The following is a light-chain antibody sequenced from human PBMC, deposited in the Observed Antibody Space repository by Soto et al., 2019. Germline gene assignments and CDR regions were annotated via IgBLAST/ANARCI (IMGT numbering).Light chain of an antibody. CDR3: QQFGSPFT. CDR2: GAS. Sequence: EIVLTQSPDTLSLSPGERATLSCRASQSVSSSYLAWYQHKPGQAPRLLIYGASTRATGIPDRFSGSGSGTDFTLTISRLEPEDFAVYFCQQFGSPFTFGPGTKVDLK. CDR1: QSVSSSY. V-gene: IGKV3-20*01. J-gene: IGKJ3*01.